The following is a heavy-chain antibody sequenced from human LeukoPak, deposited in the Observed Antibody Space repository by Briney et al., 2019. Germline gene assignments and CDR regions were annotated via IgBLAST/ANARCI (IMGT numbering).Heavy chain of an antibody. CDR3: AKASIGLHSKETYYYYYMDV. J-gene: IGHJ6*03. Sequence: PGGSLRLSCAASGFTFSSYAMSWVRQAPGKGLEWVSAISGSGGSTYYADSVKGRFTISRDNSKNTLYLQMNSLRAEDTAVYYCAKASIGLHSKETYYYYYMDVWGKGTTVTVSS. CDR1: GFTFSSYA. D-gene: IGHD4-11*01. CDR2: ISGSGGST. V-gene: IGHV3-23*01.